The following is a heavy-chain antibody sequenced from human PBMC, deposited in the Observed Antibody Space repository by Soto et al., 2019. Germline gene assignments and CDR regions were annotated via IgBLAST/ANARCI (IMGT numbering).Heavy chain of an antibody. CDR2: IIPIFGTA. Sequence: SVKVSCKASGCTFSSYAISWVRQAPGQGLEWMGGIIPIFGTANYAQKFQGRVTITADESTSTAYMELSSLRSEGTAVYYCAIPPAGIAAAGYYYGMDVWGQGTTVTVSS. J-gene: IGHJ6*02. CDR1: GCTFSSYA. V-gene: IGHV1-69*13. CDR3: AIPPAGIAAAGYYYGMDV. D-gene: IGHD6-13*01.